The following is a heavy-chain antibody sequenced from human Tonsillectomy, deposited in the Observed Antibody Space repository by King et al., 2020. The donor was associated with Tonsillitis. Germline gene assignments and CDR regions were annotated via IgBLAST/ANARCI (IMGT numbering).Heavy chain of an antibody. J-gene: IGHJ4*02. CDR1: GYSFTSYW. Sequence: QLVQSGAEVKKPGESLKISCKGSGYSFTSYWIGWVRQMPGKGLEWMGIIYPGDSDTRYSPFFQGQVTISADKSISTAYLQWSGLKASDTAMYYCARPRHCGGDCYSHYYFDYWGQGTLVTVSS. V-gene: IGHV5-51*01. D-gene: IGHD2-21*02. CDR2: IYPGDSDT. CDR3: ARPRHCGGDCYSHYYFDY.